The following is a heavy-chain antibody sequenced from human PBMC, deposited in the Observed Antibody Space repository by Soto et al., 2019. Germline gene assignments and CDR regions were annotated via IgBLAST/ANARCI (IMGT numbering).Heavy chain of an antibody. Sequence: PSETLSLTCTVSGGSISSGDYYWSWIRQPPGKGLEWIGYIYYSGSTYYNPSLKSRVTISVDTSKNQFSLKLSSVTAADTAVYYCARGRDSSSDYGMDVWGQGTTVTVSS. CDR1: GGSISSGDYY. J-gene: IGHJ6*02. CDR2: IYYSGST. D-gene: IGHD6-6*01. CDR3: ARGRDSSSDYGMDV. V-gene: IGHV4-30-4*01.